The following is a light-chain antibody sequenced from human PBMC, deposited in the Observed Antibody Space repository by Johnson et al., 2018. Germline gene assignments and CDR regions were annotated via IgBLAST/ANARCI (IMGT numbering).Light chain of an antibody. J-gene: IGLJ1*01. V-gene: IGLV1-51*02. Sequence: QSVLTQPPSVSAAPGQKVTISWSGSSSNIGNNYVSWYQQLPGTAPKLLIYENNKRPSGIPDRFSGSKSGTSATLGITGLQTGDESDYYCGTWDSSLIAGNVFGTGTKVTVL. CDR2: ENN. CDR1: SSNIGNNY. CDR3: GTWDSSLIAGNV.